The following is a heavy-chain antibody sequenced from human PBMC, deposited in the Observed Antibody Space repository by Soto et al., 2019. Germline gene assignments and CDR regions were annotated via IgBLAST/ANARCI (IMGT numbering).Heavy chain of an antibody. CDR3: ARDFPPWGSGSYYTAPTNWFDP. D-gene: IGHD3-10*01. Sequence: ASVKVSCKASGYTFTSYAMHWVRQAPGQRLEWMGWINAGNGNTKYSQKFQGRVTITRDTSASTAYMELSSLRSEDTAVYYCARDFPPWGSGSYYTAPTNWFDPWGQGTLVTVSS. CDR1: GYTFTSYA. CDR2: INAGNGNT. V-gene: IGHV1-3*01. J-gene: IGHJ5*02.